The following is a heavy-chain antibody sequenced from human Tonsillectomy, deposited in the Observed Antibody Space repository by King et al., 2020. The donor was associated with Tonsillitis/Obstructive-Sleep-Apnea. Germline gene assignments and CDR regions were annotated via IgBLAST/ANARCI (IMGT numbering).Heavy chain of an antibody. CDR1: GDSVSSNSSA. CDR2: TYYRSKWYH. CDR3: AREGAGFFY. D-gene: IGHD4/OR15-4a*01. J-gene: IGHJ4*02. Sequence: VQLQQSGPGLVKPSETLSLTCAISGDSVSSNSSAWNWIRQSPSGGLEWLGRTYYRSKWYHDYAISVKSRITISPDTSKNQFSLQLNSVTPEDTAVYYCAREGAGFFYWGQGTLVTVSS. V-gene: IGHV6-1*01.